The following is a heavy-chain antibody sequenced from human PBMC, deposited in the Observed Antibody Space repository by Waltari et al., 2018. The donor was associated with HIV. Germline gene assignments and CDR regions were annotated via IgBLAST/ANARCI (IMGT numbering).Heavy chain of an antibody. CDR3: AREGRFLKPFDC. D-gene: IGHD3-3*01. CDR2: ISYDGSDK. Sequence: QVQLVESGGGVVQPGRSPRLSCAASGFTFSSYAMHWVSQAPGKGLEWVAIISYDGSDKYYADSVKGRFTISRDNSKNTLYLQMNSLRAEDTAVYYCAREGRFLKPFDCWGQGTLVTVSS. J-gene: IGHJ4*02. CDR1: GFTFSSYA. V-gene: IGHV3-30*04.